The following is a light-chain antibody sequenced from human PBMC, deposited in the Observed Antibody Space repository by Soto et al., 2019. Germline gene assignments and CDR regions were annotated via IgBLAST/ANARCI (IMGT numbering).Light chain of an antibody. CDR2: AAS. J-gene: IGKJ5*01. CDR1: QSINSY. Sequence: DIQMTQSPSSLSASIGDGVTITCRANQSINSYLNWYQQKPGKAPKLLISAASNLQSGVPSRFSGSGSGTDFTLTISSLQPEDFATYYCQQSFSTLLITFGQGTRLEIK. CDR3: QQSFSTLLIT. V-gene: IGKV1-39*01.